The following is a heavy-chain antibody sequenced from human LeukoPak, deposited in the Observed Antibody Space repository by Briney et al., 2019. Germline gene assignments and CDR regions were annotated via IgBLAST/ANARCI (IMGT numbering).Heavy chain of an antibody. V-gene: IGHV3-74*01. J-gene: IGHJ4*02. CDR2: ISSDGSSS. Sequence: PGGSLRLSCAASGFTFSSYWMHWVRQAPGKGLVWVSRISSDGSSSRYADSVKGRFTISRDNAKNTLYLQMNSLRAEDTAVHYCTSPGYCSSTSCPFDYWGRGTLVTVSS. CDR3: TSPGYCSSTSCPFDY. D-gene: IGHD2-2*03. CDR1: GFTFSSYW.